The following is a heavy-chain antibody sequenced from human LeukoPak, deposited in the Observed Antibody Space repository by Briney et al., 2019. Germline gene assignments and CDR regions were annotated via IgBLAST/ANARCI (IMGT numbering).Heavy chain of an antibody. CDR3: ARGPRNDP. V-gene: IGHV1-8*01. J-gene: IGHJ5*02. Sequence: GASVKVSCKTSGYPFTTYEINWVRQAAGQGLEWMGWVHPDTGYADYAQKFQGRVTMTSDTSISTAYMELSSLRSDDTAVYFCARGPRNDPWGQGTLDTVSS. D-gene: IGHD1-14*01. CDR2: VHPDTGYA. CDR1: GYPFTTYE.